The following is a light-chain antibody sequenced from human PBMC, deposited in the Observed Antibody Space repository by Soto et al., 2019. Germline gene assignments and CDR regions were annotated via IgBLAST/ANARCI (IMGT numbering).Light chain of an antibody. CDR2: DAS. J-gene: IGKJ2*01. V-gene: IGKV3-11*01. Sequence: EIVLTQSPATLSVSPGERATLSCRASQSVSNNLAWYQQKPGQAPRLLIYDASNRATGIPARFSGRGSGTDFTLTISSLEPEDFAVYYCQQRSNFMYTFGQGTKLEIK. CDR1: QSVSNN. CDR3: QQRSNFMYT.